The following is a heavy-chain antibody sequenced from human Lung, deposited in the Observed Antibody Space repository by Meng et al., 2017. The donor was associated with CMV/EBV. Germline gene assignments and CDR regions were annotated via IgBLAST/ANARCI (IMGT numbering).Heavy chain of an antibody. D-gene: IGHD6-13*01. V-gene: IGHV3-7*01. CDR2: IKQDGSER. J-gene: IGHJ4*02. CDR3: ARIGYSSSSFDY. Sequence: GRSXRLXCAASGFTFTRYWMSWVRQAPGKGLEWVANIKQDGSERHYADSVKGRITISRDNAKNSLYLQTDSLRVEDTAIYYCARIGYSSSSFDYWVQGILVTVSS. CDR1: GFTFTRYW.